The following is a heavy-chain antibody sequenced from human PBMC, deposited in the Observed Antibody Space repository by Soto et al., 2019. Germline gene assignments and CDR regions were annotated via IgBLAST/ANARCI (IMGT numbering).Heavy chain of an antibody. D-gene: IGHD6-13*01. J-gene: IGHJ4*02. CDR1: GFTFSSYA. CDR3: ARRGEYSSSWNFDY. CDR2: ISGSGGST. Sequence: EVQLLESGGGLVQPGGSLRLSCAASGFTFSSYAMSWVRQAPGKGLEWVSAISGSGGSTYYADSVKGRFTISSDNSKNTLYLQMNSRRAEDTAVYYCARRGEYSSSWNFDYWGQGTLVTVSS. V-gene: IGHV3-23*01.